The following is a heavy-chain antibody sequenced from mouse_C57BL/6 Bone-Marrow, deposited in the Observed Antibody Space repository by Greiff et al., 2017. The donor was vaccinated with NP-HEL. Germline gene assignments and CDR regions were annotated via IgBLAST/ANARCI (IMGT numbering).Heavy chain of an antibody. J-gene: IGHJ3*01. Sequence: EVHLVESGGGLVKPGGSLKLSCAASGFTFSDYGMHWVRQALEKGLEWVAYISSGSSTIYYADTVKGRFTISIDNAKTTLFLQMTSLRSEDTAMYYCARVRKTLWFAYWGQGTLVTVSA. CDR3: ARVRKTLWFAY. V-gene: IGHV5-17*01. CDR1: GFTFSDYG. CDR2: ISSGSSTI.